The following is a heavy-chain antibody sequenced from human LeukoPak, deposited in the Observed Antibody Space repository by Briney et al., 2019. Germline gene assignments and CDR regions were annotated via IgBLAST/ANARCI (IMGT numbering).Heavy chain of an antibody. V-gene: IGHV4-4*07. CDR3: AREIGTSPWFDP. CDR2: IHTSGNT. Sequence: PSETLSLTCTVSGGSINNYYWSWIRQPAGKGLEWIGRIHTSGNTNYSPSLKSRVTMSVDTSANQFSVKLTSVTAADTAVYYCAREIGTSPWFDPWGQGTLVTVSS. J-gene: IGHJ5*02. D-gene: IGHD1-7*01. CDR1: GGSINNYY.